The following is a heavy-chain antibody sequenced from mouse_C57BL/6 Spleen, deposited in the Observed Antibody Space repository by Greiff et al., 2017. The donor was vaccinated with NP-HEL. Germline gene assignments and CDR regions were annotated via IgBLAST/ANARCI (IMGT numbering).Heavy chain of an antibody. V-gene: IGHV8-8*01. Sequence: QVTLKESGPGILQPSQTLSLTCSFSGFSLSTFGMGVGWIRQPSGKGLEWLAHIWWDDDKYYKPALKSRLTISKDTSKNQVFLKIANVDTADTATYYCARIGDYYGSRHWYFDVWGTGTTVTVSS. D-gene: IGHD1-1*01. CDR3: ARIGDYYGSRHWYFDV. CDR2: IWWDDDK. J-gene: IGHJ1*03. CDR1: GFSLSTFGMG.